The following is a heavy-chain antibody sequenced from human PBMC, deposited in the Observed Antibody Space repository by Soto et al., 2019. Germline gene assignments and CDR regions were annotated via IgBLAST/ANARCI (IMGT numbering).Heavy chain of an antibody. D-gene: IGHD3-22*01. CDR3: ARDRRHYDSSGYYCYFDY. Sequence: QVQLVQSGAEVKKPGSSVKVSCKASGGTFSSYAISWVRQAPGQGLEWMGGIIPIFGTANYAQKFQGRVTITADESTSTAYMERSSLRSEDTAVYYCARDRRHYDSSGYYCYFDYWGQGTLVTVSS. J-gene: IGHJ4*02. CDR2: IIPIFGTA. CDR1: GGTFSSYA. V-gene: IGHV1-69*01.